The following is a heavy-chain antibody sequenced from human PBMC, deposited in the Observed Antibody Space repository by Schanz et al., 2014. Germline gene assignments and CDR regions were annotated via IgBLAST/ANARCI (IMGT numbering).Heavy chain of an antibody. Sequence: EVQLVESGGGLVQPGGSLIISCSASGFTFSDYALHWVRQAPGKGLEYVSAITSDGGGTYYADSVKGRFIISRDTSRNRVFLKMSSLTSDDTAVYYSDRSPNYRERKQRSARPTTTNLWGQGTLVTVFS. CDR1: GFTFSDYA. CDR3: DRSPNYRERKQRSARPTTTNL. D-gene: IGHD1-26*01. V-gene: IGHV3-64D*06. CDR2: ITSDGGGT. J-gene: IGHJ4*02.